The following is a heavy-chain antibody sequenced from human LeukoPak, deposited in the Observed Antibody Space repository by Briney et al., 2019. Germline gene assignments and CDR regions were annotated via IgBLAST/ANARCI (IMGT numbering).Heavy chain of an antibody. CDR3: ARCRYCGDIVVVLGH. D-gene: IGHD2-15*01. V-gene: IGHV3-11*04. CDR2: ISSSGSTI. CDR1: GCTFSDYY. J-gene: IGHJ4*02. Sequence: GGSLRLSCAASGCTFSDYYMGWIRQAPGKGLEWGSYISSSGSTIYYADSVKGRFTISRDNAKNSLYLQMNRLRAADTAVYYCARCRYCGDIVVVLGHWGQGTLVTVSS.